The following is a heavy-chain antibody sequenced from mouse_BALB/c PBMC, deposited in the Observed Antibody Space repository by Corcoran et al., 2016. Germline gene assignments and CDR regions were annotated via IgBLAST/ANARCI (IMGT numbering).Heavy chain of an antibody. CDR3: ARAGNYYGSSSWYFDV. Sequence: DVQLQESGPGLVKPSQSLSLTCSVTGYSITSGYYWNWIRQFPGNKLEWMGYISYDGSHNYNPSLQNRISITRDTSKNQFFLKLNSVTTEDTATYYCARAGNYYGSSSWYFDVWGAGTTVTVSS. CDR1: GYSITSGYY. D-gene: IGHD1-1*01. CDR2: ISYDGSH. J-gene: IGHJ1*01. V-gene: IGHV3-6*02.